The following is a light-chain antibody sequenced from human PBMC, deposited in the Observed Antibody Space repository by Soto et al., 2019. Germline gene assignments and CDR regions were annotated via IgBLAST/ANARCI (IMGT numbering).Light chain of an antibody. Sequence: DIQMTQSPSSLSASVGDRVTIICQASQDITNYLNWYQQKPGKAPNLLIHDSSNLETGVPSRFSGSGTGTYFSFTISSLQPEDIATYYCQQYDTFPLTFGQGTRLEIK. J-gene: IGKJ5*01. CDR1: QDITNY. CDR3: QQYDTFPLT. V-gene: IGKV1-33*01. CDR2: DSS.